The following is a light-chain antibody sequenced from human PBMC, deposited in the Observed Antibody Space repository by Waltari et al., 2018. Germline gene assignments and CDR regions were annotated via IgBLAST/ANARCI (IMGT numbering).Light chain of an antibody. V-gene: IGKV4-1*01. CDR3: QQYYSYPIT. Sequence: DIVMTQSPDSLSVSLGERATINCKSSQSVLYSSNNKNYFSWYQQKPGQPPKLLIFWASTRKSGVPDRFSGSGSGTDFTLTISSLQAEDVAVYYCQQYYSYPITFGGGTKVEI. CDR1: QSVLYSSNNKNY. CDR2: WAS. J-gene: IGKJ4*01.